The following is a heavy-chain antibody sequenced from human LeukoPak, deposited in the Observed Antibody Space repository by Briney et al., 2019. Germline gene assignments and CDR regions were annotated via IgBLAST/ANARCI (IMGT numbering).Heavy chain of an antibody. V-gene: IGHV4-61*02. J-gene: IGHJ4*02. CDR3: ARDRERGMVRGILDY. CDR1: GGSISSGSYY. D-gene: IGHD3-10*01. CDR2: IYTSGST. Sequence: SQTLSLTCTVSGGSISSGSYYWSWIRQPAGKGLEWIGRIYTSGSTNYNPSLKSRVTISVDTSKNQFSPKLSSVTAADTAVYYCARDRERGMVRGILDYWGQGTLVTVSS.